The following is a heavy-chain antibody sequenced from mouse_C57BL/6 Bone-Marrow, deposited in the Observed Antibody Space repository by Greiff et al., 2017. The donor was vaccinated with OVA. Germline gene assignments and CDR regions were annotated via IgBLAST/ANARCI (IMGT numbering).Heavy chain of an antibody. V-gene: IGHV1-4*01. CDR2: INPSSGYT. J-gene: IGHJ4*01. CDR1: GYTFTSYT. CDR3: ARCAHYRMDD. D-gene: IGHD1-1*01. Sequence: QVQLQQSGAELARPGASVKMSCKASGYTFTSYTMHWVKQRPGQGLEWIGNINPSSGYTKYNQKFKDKATLTADKSSSTAYMQLSSLTSEDSAVYYCARCAHYRMDDWGQGTSVTVSS.